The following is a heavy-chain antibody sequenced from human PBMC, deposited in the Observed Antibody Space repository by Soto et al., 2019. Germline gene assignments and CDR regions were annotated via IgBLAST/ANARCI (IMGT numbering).Heavy chain of an antibody. CDR3: AKDHWRYCSGGSCYCFDY. Sequence: HPGGSLRLSCAASGFTFSSYGMHWVRQAPGKGLEWVAVISYDGSNKYYADSVKGRFTISRDNSKNTLYLQMNSLRAEDTAVYYCAKDHWRYCSGGSCYCFDYWGQGTLVTVSS. CDR2: ISYDGSNK. J-gene: IGHJ4*02. V-gene: IGHV3-30*18. CDR1: GFTFSSYG. D-gene: IGHD2-15*01.